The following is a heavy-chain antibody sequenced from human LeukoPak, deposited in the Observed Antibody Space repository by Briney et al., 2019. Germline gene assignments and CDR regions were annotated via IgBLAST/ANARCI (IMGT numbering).Heavy chain of an antibody. CDR1: GFTLSNAW. J-gene: IGHJ4*02. V-gene: IGHV3-15*01. CDR2: SKTNGETR. Sequence: GGSLRLSCAASGFTLSNAWMKSKTNGETRDYAAPVKGRFTISRDDSDNTLYLQMNSLKNEDTAVYYCVTEVSGSFPTWGQGTLVTVSS. CDR3: VTEVSGSFPT. D-gene: IGHD1-26*01.